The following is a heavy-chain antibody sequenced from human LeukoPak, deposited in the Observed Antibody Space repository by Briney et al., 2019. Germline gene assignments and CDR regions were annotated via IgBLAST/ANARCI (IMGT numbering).Heavy chain of an antibody. J-gene: IGHJ4*02. CDR3: ARVEAYSGSHRPYDY. V-gene: IGHV1-2*06. D-gene: IGHD1-26*01. Sequence: ASVKVSCKASGYTFTGYYMHWVRQAPGQGLEWMGRINPNSGGTNYAQKFQGRVTMTRDTSISTAYMELSRLRSDDTAVYYCARVEAYSGSHRPYDYWGQGTLVTVSS. CDR1: GYTFTGYY. CDR2: INPNSGGT.